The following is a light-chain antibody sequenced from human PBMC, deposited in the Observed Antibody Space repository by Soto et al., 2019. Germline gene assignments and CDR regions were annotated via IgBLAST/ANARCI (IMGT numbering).Light chain of an antibody. CDR3: QHYNSYSEA. J-gene: IGKJ1*01. V-gene: IGKV1-5*03. CDR2: KAS. Sequence: EIQMTQSPLTLSGSVGDRVTITCRASQTISSWLAWYQQKPGKAPKLLIYKASTLKSGVPSRFSGSGSGTEFTLTISSLQPDDFATYYCQHYNSYSEAFGQGTKV. CDR1: QTISSW.